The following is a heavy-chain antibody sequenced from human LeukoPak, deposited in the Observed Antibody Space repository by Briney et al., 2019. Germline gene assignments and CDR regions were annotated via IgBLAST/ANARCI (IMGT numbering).Heavy chain of an antibody. CDR2: IYPGDSDT. CDR3: ARRRGGNTGGFYFDY. Sequence: GESLKISCKGSGYSFSNYWIGWVRQMPGKGLEWMGIIYPGDSDTRYNPSFQGQVTISADKSIKTAYLQWSSLKASDTAMYYCARRRGGNTGGFYFDYWGQGSLVTVSS. V-gene: IGHV5-51*01. CDR1: GYSFSNYW. J-gene: IGHJ4*02. D-gene: IGHD3-16*01.